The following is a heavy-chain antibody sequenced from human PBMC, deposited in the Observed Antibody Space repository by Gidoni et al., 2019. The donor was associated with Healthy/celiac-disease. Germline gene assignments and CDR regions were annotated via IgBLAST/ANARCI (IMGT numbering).Heavy chain of an antibody. V-gene: IGHV3-23*01. J-gene: IGHJ4*02. D-gene: IGHD3-22*01. Sequence: EVQLLESGGGLVQPGGSLRLSCAASGFTFSSYAMSWVRQAPGKGLEWVSAISGRGGSTYYADSVKGRFTISRDNSKNTLYLQMNSLRAEDTAVYYCATYYDSSGYYRTDYWGQGTLVTVSS. CDR3: ATYYDSSGYYRTDY. CDR2: ISGRGGST. CDR1: GFTFSSYA.